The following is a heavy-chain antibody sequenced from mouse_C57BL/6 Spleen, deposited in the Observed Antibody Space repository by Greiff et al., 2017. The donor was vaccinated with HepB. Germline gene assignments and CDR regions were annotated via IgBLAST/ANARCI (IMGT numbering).Heavy chain of an antibody. J-gene: IGHJ4*01. CDR3: ARGHTRGYAMDY. V-gene: IGHV1-26*01. CDR1: GYTFTDYY. CDR2: INPNNGGT. Sequence: EVQLQQSGPELVKPGASVKISCKASGYTFTDYYMNWVKQSHGKSLEWIGDINPNNGGTSYNQKFKGKATLTVDKSSSTAYMELRSLTSEDSAVYYCARGHTRGYAMDYWGQGTSVTVSS.